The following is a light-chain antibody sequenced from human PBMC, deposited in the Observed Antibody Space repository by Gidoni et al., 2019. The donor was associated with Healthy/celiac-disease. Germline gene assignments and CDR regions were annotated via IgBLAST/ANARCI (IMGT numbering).Light chain of an antibody. CDR3: QQYKSYSET. CDR2: KAS. Sequence: DIQMTQSPSTLSASVGDRVTITCRASQSISSWLAWYQQKPGKAPKLLIYKASSLESGVPSRFSGSGSGTEFTLTISSLQHDDFATYYCQQYKSYSETFXQXTKVEIK. J-gene: IGKJ1*01. CDR1: QSISSW. V-gene: IGKV1-5*03.